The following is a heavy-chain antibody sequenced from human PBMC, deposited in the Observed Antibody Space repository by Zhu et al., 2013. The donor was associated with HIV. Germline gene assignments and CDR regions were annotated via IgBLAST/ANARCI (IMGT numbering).Heavy chain of an antibody. Sequence: QVQLVQSGAEVKKPGASVKVSCKASGYTFSSFYIKWVRQVPGQGLEWMGLVHPGHGDTRKAQKFQGRLTMTRDTSTNTVYMELSSLRSDDTAVYYCQTAKDAFDIWGQGTMVTVSS. CDR3: QTAKDAFDI. V-gene: IGHV1-46*01. J-gene: IGHJ3*02. D-gene: IGHD6-25*01. CDR1: GYTFSSFY. CDR2: VHPGHGDT.